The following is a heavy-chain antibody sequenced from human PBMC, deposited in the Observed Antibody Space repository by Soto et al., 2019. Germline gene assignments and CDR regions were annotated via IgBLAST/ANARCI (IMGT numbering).Heavy chain of an antibody. CDR1: GGSSSGYY. V-gene: IGHV4-34*01. D-gene: IGHD3-9*01. Sequence: SETLSLTCAVYGGSSSGYYWSWIRQPPGKGLEWIGEINHSGSTNYNPSLKSRVTISVDTSKNQFSLKLSSVTAADTAVYYCARGLYDILTGYSSGRWFDPWGQGTLVTVSS. CDR3: ARGLYDILTGYSSGRWFDP. CDR2: INHSGST. J-gene: IGHJ5*02.